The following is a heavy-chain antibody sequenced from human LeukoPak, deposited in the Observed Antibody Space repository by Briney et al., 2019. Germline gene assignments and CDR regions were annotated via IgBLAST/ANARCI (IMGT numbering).Heavy chain of an antibody. CDR2: IIPIFGTA. CDR1: GGTFSSYA. Sequence: ASVKVSCRASGGTFSSYAISWVRQAPGQGIEWMGGIIPIFGTANYAQKFQGRVTITADKSTSTAYMELSSLRSEDTAVYYCARVLVYDSSGYYSPFDYWGQGTLVTVSS. D-gene: IGHD3-22*01. J-gene: IGHJ4*02. CDR3: ARVLVYDSSGYYSPFDY. V-gene: IGHV1-69*06.